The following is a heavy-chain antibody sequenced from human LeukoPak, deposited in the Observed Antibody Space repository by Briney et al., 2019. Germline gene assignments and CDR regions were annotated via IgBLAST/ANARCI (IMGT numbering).Heavy chain of an antibody. CDR2: ISAYNGNT. Sequence: ASVKVSCKASGYTFTSYGISWVRQAPGQGLEWMGWISAYNGNTNYAQKLQGRVTMTTDTSTSTAYMELRSLRSDDTAVYCCARDLPDYYDSSGYYPDYWGQGTLVTVSS. J-gene: IGHJ4*02. CDR1: GYTFTSYG. V-gene: IGHV1-18*01. D-gene: IGHD3-22*01. CDR3: ARDLPDYYDSSGYYPDY.